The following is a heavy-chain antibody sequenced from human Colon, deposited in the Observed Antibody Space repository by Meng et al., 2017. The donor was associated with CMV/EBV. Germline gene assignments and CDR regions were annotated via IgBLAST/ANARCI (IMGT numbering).Heavy chain of an antibody. Sequence: GESLKISCAASGFSFSTSSMHWVRQAPGKGLEYVSAISSDGRNKYYADSLKGRFTIFRDHSKNIVYLEMNNLRVEDTGTYYCVKDDNDYMGEIASWGQGTLVTVSS. D-gene: IGHD3-16*01. V-gene: IGHV3-64D*08. CDR3: VKDDNDYMGEIAS. CDR2: ISSDGRNK. CDR1: GFSFSTSS. J-gene: IGHJ5*02.